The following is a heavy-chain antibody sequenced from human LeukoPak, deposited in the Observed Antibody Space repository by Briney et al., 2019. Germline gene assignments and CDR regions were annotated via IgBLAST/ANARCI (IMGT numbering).Heavy chain of an antibody. CDR3: ARDLATVTKGFDI. J-gene: IGHJ3*02. D-gene: IGHD4-17*01. CDR2: ISYIGST. V-gene: IGHV4-59*11. Sequence: SETLSLTCAVSGDSFSSHYWTWIRQSPGKGLEWIGYISYIGSTNYNPSLKSRVTISIDTSKNQFSLKLRSVTAADTAVYYCARDLATVTKGFDIWGQGTMVSVSS. CDR1: GDSFSSHY.